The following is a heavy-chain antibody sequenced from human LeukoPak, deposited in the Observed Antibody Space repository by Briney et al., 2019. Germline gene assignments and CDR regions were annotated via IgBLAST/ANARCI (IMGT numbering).Heavy chain of an antibody. V-gene: IGHV4-39*07. J-gene: IGHJ5*02. CDR1: GGSMSSSSYY. CDR2: IYYSGST. D-gene: IGHD2-2*01. CDR3: ARVGDIVVVPAAMTPYNWFDP. Sequence: SETLSLTCTVSGGSMSSSSYYWGWIRQPPGKGLEWIGSIYYSGSTYYNPSLKSRVTISVDTSKNQFSLKLSSVTAADTAVYYCARVGDIVVVPAAMTPYNWFDPWGQGTLVTVSS.